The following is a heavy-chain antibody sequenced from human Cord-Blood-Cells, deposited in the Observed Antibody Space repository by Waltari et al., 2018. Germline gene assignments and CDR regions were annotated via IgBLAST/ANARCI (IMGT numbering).Heavy chain of an antibody. J-gene: IGHJ3*02. CDR3: ARGIRVVPAAIKGGAFDI. CDR1: GGPVSSYA. Sequence: QVPHVQSRAPEETPRSSVKHSCKPSGGPVSSYAITVVRQASRPGREWMGVISPILGTAKYAQKFQGRVKITSDESTSAVYMELSSLGSEDTAVYYCARGIRVVPAAIKGGAFDIWGQGKMVTVSS. CDR2: ISPILGTA. D-gene: IGHD2-2*01. V-gene: IGHV1-69*01.